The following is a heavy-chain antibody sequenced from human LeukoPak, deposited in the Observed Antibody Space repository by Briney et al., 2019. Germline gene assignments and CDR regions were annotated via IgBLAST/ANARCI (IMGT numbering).Heavy chain of an antibody. CDR1: GGSISSYY. CDR3: ARLLVTMVRGARIYYFDY. CDR2: IYTSGST. D-gene: IGHD3-10*01. V-gene: IGHV4-4*07. J-gene: IGHJ4*02. Sequence: PSETLSLTCTVSGGSISSYYWSWIRQPAGKGLEWIGRIYTSGSTNYNPSLKSRVTMSVDTSKNQFSLKLSSVTAADTAVYYCARLLVTMVRGARIYYFDYWGQGTLVTVSS.